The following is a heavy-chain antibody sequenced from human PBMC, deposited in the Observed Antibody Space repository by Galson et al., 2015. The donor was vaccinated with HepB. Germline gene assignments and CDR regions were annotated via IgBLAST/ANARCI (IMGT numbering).Heavy chain of an antibody. CDR1: GFTFSSYA. CDR2: ISYDGSNK. D-gene: IGHD6-19*01. Sequence: SLRLSCAASGFTFSSYAMHWVRQAPGKGLEWVAVISYDGSNKYYADSVKGRFTISRDNSKNTLYLQMNSLRAEDTAVYYCARDLIAVAGNPRLYYYGMDVWGQGTTVTVSS. CDR3: ARDLIAVAGNPRLYYYGMDV. J-gene: IGHJ6*02. V-gene: IGHV3-30-3*01.